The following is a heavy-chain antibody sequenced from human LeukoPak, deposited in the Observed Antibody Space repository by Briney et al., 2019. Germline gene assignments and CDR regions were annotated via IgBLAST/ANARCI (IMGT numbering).Heavy chain of an antibody. CDR3: ARVANVLRYFDWLSGDYFDY. J-gene: IGHJ4*02. Sequence: GGSLRLSCAASGFTFSSYAMNWVRQAPGKGLEWVANIKQDGSEKYYVDSVKGRFTISRDNAKNSLYLQMNSLRAEDTAVYYCARVANVLRYFDWLSGDYFDYWGQGTLVTVSS. CDR2: IKQDGSEK. CDR1: GFTFSSYA. D-gene: IGHD3-9*01. V-gene: IGHV3-7*01.